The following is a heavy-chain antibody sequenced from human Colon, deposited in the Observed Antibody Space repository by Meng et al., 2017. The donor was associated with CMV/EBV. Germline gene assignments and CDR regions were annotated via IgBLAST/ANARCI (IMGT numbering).Heavy chain of an antibody. V-gene: IGHV1-18*01. CDR2: ISAYNGNT. CDR3: ARGGYISSWYVAPDY. CDR1: GYPFSNSC. Sequence: QVQLVQSGAEMKKPGASVKVSCKASGYPFSNSCIRWLRQAPGQGLECMGWISAYNGNTNYPQNFQGKLTVTTDTSTNTAYMELTRLRSDDTAVYFCARGGYISSWYVAPDYWGQGTLVTVSS. D-gene: IGHD6-13*01. J-gene: IGHJ4*02.